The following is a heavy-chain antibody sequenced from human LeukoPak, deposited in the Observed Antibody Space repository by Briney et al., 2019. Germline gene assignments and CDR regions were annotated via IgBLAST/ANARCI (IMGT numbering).Heavy chain of an antibody. J-gene: IGHJ4*02. CDR2: INQDGSEK. Sequence: GGSLRLSCAASGFTFSSYWMTWVRQASGNGLEWVANINQDGSEKYYVDSVRGRFTISRDNAKNSLYLQMNSLRVEDTALYYCAVSSSSSGAGGIWGQGTLVTVSS. CDR3: AVSSSSSGAGGI. D-gene: IGHD6-6*01. V-gene: IGHV3-7*01. CDR1: GFTFSSYW.